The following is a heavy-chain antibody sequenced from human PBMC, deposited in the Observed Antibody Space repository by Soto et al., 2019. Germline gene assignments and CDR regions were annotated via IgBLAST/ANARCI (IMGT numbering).Heavy chain of an antibody. Sequence: QVQLQESGPGLVKPSQTLSLTCTVSGGSISSGGYYWSWIRQHPGKGLEWIGYIYYSGSTYYNPSLKSRVTISVDTSKNQFSLKLSSVTAADTAVYYCARGEDNWNLLRELPPLTVVGKWNWFDPWGQGTLVTVSS. CDR2: IYYSGST. CDR1: GGSISSGGYY. D-gene: IGHD1-7*01. J-gene: IGHJ5*02. CDR3: ARGEDNWNLLRELPPLTVVGKWNWFDP. V-gene: IGHV4-31*03.